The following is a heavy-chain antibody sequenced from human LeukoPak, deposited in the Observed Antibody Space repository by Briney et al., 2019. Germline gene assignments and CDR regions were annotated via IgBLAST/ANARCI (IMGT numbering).Heavy chain of an antibody. CDR2: IYYSGST. J-gene: IGHJ4*02. Sequence: SETLSLTCTVSGGSISSSSYYWGWIRQPPGKGLEWIGSIYYSGSTYYNPSLKSRVTISVDRSKNQFSLKLSSVTAADTAVYYCARGVVPAATPFDYWGQGTLVTVSS. CDR1: GGSISSSSYY. D-gene: IGHD2-2*01. V-gene: IGHV4-39*07. CDR3: ARGVVPAATPFDY.